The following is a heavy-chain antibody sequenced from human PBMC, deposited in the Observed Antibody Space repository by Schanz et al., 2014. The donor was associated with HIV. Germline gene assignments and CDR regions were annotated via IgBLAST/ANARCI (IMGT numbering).Heavy chain of an antibody. V-gene: IGHV3-9*01. J-gene: IGHJ4*02. CDR3: ARRRADQKTFDY. D-gene: IGHD2-2*01. CDR1: GFTLDDFA. Sequence: EVQLVESGGGLAQPGRSLRLSCAASGFTLDDFAMHWVRQSPGKGLEWVSSISWNSGSRGYADSVKGRFTISRDNDNDSLYLQMNSLRVEDTALFYCARRRADQKTFDYWGQGALVTVSS. CDR2: ISWNSGSR.